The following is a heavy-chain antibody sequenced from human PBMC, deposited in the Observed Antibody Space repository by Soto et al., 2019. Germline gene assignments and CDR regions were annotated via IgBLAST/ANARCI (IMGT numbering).Heavy chain of an antibody. CDR2: IIPIVGTG. J-gene: IGHJ6*02. CDR3: ARVVIVVPTASSDDYCRMDV. D-gene: IGHD2-2*01. CDR1: GGTFSNYA. V-gene: IGHV1-69*01. Sequence: QVQLVQSGAEVRKPGSSVTVSCKASGGTFSNYAISWVRQAPGQGLERMGGIIPIVGTGSYAQKIQGRVTITGDEPTSTAYMELSSLRFEDTAVYYCARVVIVVPTASSDDYCRMDVWGPGTTVTVSS.